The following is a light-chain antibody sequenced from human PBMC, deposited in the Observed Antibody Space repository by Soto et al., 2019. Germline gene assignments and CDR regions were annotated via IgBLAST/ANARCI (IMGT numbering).Light chain of an antibody. CDR2: AAS. J-gene: IGKJ4*01. Sequence: DIQMTQSPSSLSASVGDRVTITCRASQSISSYLNWYQQKPGKAPKLLIYAASSLQSGVPSRFSGSGSGTDFTLTISSLQPEEFATYYCQHSYSTPLTFGGGTKVEIK. CDR3: QHSYSTPLT. CDR1: QSISSY. V-gene: IGKV1-39*01.